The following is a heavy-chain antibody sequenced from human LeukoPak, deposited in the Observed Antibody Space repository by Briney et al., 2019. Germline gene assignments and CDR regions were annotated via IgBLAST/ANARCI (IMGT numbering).Heavy chain of an antibody. CDR1: GFTFSSYN. D-gene: IGHD5-18*01. Sequence: GGSLRLSCAASGFTFSSYNMNWVRQAPGKGLEWVSSISPTSSFISYADSLKGRFTISRGNAKNSLYLQMNSLRVEDTAAYYCARGGGRYSYGTFDYWGQGTLVTVSS. V-gene: IGHV3-21*01. CDR2: ISPTSSFI. CDR3: ARGGGRYSYGTFDY. J-gene: IGHJ4*02.